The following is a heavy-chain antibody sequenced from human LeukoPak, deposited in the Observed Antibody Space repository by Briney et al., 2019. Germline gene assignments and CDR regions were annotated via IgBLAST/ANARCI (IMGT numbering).Heavy chain of an antibody. CDR1: GGSISSYY. J-gene: IGHJ4*02. CDR3: ARSDRRSMVRGAPFDY. V-gene: IGHV4-59*12. Sequence: PSETLSLTCTVSGGSISSYYWSWIRQPPGKGLEWIGYIYYSGSTYYNPSLKSRVTISVDRSKNQFSLKLSSVTAADTAVYYCARSDRRSMVRGAPFDYWGQGTLVTVSS. D-gene: IGHD3-10*01. CDR2: IYYSGST.